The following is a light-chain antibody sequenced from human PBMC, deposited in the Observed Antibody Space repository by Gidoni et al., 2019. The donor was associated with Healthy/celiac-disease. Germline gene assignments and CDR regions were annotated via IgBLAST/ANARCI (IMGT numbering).Light chain of an antibody. V-gene: IGKV1-39*01. CDR1: QSISSY. Sequence: DIQMTQSPSSLSASVGDRVTITCRASQSISSYLNWYQQKPGKAPKLLIYAASSLQSGVPSRFSGSGSGTDFTLTISSLQPEDVATYYCQQSYSTPLTFXGXTKVXIK. CDR2: AAS. J-gene: IGKJ4*01. CDR3: QQSYSTPLT.